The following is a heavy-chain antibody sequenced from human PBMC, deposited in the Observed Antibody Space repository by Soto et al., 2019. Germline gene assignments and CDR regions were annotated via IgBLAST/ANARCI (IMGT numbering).Heavy chain of an antibody. J-gene: IGHJ6*02. Sequence: QAQLVESGGGVVQPGRSLRLSCAASGFTFSNYGMHWVRQAPGKGLEWVAVIWYDGSNEYYADSVKGRFTISRDNSKNTLYLQMNTLSGEDTAVYYCARVQGRWYGSGSYQGMDVWGQGTTVTVSS. CDR1: GFTFSNYG. V-gene: IGHV3-33*01. D-gene: IGHD3-10*01. CDR2: IWYDGSNE. CDR3: ARVQGRWYGSGSYQGMDV.